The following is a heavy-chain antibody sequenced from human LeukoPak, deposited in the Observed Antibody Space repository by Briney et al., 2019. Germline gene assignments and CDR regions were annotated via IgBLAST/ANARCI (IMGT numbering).Heavy chain of an antibody. CDR1: GFTFRTYW. Sequence: GGSLRLSCAASGFTFRTYWMSWVRQAPGKGLEWVANIKQDGSEKYYVDSVRGRFTISRDNAKKSMYLQMNSLRAEDTAVYYCTTEGLPSGSSWSAWFDPWGQGTLVTVSS. J-gene: IGHJ5*02. CDR2: IKQDGSEK. V-gene: IGHV3-7*01. CDR3: TTEGLPSGSSWSAWFDP. D-gene: IGHD3-10*01.